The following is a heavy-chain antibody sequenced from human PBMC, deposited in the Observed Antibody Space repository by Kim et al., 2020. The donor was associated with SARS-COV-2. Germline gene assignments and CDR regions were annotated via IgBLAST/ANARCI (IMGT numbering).Heavy chain of an antibody. CDR3: ARDISDPLIAVAGPSAFDI. CDR1: GFTFSSYS. V-gene: IGHV3-21*01. J-gene: IGHJ3*02. CDR2: ISSSSSYV. D-gene: IGHD6-19*01. Sequence: GGSLRLSCAASGFTFSSYSMNWVRQAPGKGLEWVSSISSSSSYVYYADSVKGRFTISRDNAKNSLYLQMNSLRAEDTAVYYCARDISDPLIAVAGPSAFDIWGQGTMVTVSS.